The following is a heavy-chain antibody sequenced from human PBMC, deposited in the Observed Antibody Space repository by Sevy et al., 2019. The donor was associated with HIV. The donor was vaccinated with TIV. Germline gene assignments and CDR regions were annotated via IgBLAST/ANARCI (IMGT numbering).Heavy chain of an antibody. Sequence: GGSLRLSCAASGFTFSNYWMHWVRQAPGKGLVWVSRVNGDGTSTTYADSVKGRFTISRDNAKNTLCLQMSSLRAEDTAMYYCVVANCWEDYWGQGTLVTVSS. CDR2: VNGDGTST. CDR3: VVANCWEDY. J-gene: IGHJ4*02. V-gene: IGHV3-74*01. CDR1: GFTFSNYW. D-gene: IGHD2-2*01.